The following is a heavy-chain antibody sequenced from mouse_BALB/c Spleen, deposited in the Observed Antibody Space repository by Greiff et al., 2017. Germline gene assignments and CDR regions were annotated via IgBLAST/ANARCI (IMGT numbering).Heavy chain of an antibody. CDR2: ISSGGSYT. CDR1: GFTFSSYA. CDR3: ARRGSSGKLYFDY. V-gene: IGHV5-9-3*01. J-gene: IGHJ2*01. D-gene: IGHD1-1*01. Sequence: EVKLVESGGGLVKPGGSLKLSCAASGFTFSSYAMSWVRQTPEKRLEWVATISSGGSYTYYPDSVKGRFTISRDNAKNTLYLQMSSLRSEDTAMYYCARRGSSGKLYFDYWGQGTTLTVSS.